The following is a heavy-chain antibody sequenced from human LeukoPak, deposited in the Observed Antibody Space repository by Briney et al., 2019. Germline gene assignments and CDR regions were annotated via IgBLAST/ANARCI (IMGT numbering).Heavy chain of an antibody. V-gene: IGHV3-74*01. CDR1: GFTFSNYW. CDR2: MNSDGSST. D-gene: IGHD6-19*01. J-gene: IGHJ5*02. CDR3: ARALAVAGTGGFDP. Sequence: GGSLRLSCAASGFTFSNYWMHWVRQAPRKGLVWVSRMNSDGSSTSYADSVKGRFTISRDNAKNTLYLQMNSLRAEDTAVYYCARALAVAGTGGFDPWGQGTLVTVSS.